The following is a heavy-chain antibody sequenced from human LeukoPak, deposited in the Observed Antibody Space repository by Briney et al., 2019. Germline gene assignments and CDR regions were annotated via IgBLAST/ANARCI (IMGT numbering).Heavy chain of an antibody. D-gene: IGHD3-3*01. Sequence: PGGSLRLSCAASGFTFSNYAMNWVCQAPGKGLEWVSAISGSGGSTYYADSVKGRFTISRDNSKNTLYLQMNSLRAEDTAVYYCAKISLGVLRFLEWFLYFDYWGQGTLVTVSS. CDR3: AKISLGVLRFLEWFLYFDY. J-gene: IGHJ4*02. V-gene: IGHV3-23*01. CDR2: ISGSGGST. CDR1: GFTFSNYA.